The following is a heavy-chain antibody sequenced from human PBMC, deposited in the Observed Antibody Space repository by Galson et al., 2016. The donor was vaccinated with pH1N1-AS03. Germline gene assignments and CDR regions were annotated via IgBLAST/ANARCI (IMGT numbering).Heavy chain of an antibody. J-gene: IGHJ4*02. V-gene: IGHV3-33*01. CDR3: VVWHSSAVRWGFDY. D-gene: IGHD3-22*01. CDR1: GFPFSNSG. Sequence: SLRLSCAASGFPFSNSGMHWVRQAPGKGLEWVALIWYDGSSQYYTDSVKGRFTISRDNSENTLYLQMNSLIPEDTAVYYCVVWHSSAVRWGFDYWGQGTLVTVSS. CDR2: IWYDGSSQ.